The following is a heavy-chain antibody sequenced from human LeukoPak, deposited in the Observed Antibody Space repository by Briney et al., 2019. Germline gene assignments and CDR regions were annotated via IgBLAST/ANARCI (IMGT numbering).Heavy chain of an antibody. Sequence: SQTLSLTCTVSGGSISSGGYYWSWIRQHPGRGLEWIGYIYYSGSTYYNPSLKSRVTISVDTYKNQFSLKLSSVTAADTAVYYCARANGDYTYYYYGMDVWGQGTTVTVSS. V-gene: IGHV4-31*03. CDR2: IYYSGST. D-gene: IGHD4-17*01. CDR1: GGSISSGGYY. J-gene: IGHJ6*02. CDR3: ARANGDYTYYYYGMDV.